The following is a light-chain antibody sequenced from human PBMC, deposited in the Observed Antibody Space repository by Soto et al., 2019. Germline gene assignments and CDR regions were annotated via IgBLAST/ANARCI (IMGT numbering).Light chain of an antibody. V-gene: IGKV3-11*01. CDR2: DAS. J-gene: IGKJ3*01. CDR1: ESTSGY. CDR3: QQRSNI. Sequence: EIVLTQTPATRSLSPGERATLSCRASESTSGYLAWYQQKPGQAPRLLIYDASNRATGIPARFSGSGSGTDFTLTISSLEPEDFAVYYCQQRSNIFGPGTKVDIK.